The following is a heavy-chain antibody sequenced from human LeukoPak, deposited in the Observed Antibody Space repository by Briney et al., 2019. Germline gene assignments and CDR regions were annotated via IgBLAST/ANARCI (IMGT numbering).Heavy chain of an antibody. CDR2: ISGSGGST. V-gene: IGHV3-23*01. Sequence: PGGSLRLSCAASGFTFSNYAMSWVRQAPGKGLEWVSAISGSGGSTYYADSVKGLFTISRDNSKNTLYLQTNSLRAEDTAVYYCAKDQSMTYDAFDIWGQGTMVTVSS. CDR1: GFTFSNYA. J-gene: IGHJ3*02. CDR3: AKDQSMTYDAFDI.